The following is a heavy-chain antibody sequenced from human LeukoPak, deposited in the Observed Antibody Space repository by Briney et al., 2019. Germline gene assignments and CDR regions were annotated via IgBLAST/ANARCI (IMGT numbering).Heavy chain of an antibody. D-gene: IGHD2-15*01. CDR3: ARVRGIVVEVPTNNCFDP. V-gene: IGHV3-7*01. CDR2: IKEDGSEK. Sequence: PGGSLRLSSVAAGFTFSTYWMSWVRQAPGKGLDWVANIKEDGSEKYYVDSVKGRFTISRDNAKNSLYLQMTSLRAEDTAVYYCARVRGIVVEVPTNNCFDPWGQGTLVTVSS. J-gene: IGHJ5*02. CDR1: GFTFSTYW.